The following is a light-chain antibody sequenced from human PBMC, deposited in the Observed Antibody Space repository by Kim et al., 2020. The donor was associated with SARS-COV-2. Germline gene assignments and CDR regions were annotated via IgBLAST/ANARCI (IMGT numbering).Light chain of an antibody. J-gene: IGLJ2*01. CDR2: EVS. V-gene: IGLV2-23*02. CDR1: TSDVGSYNL. CDR3: CSYAGSSTLV. Sequence: GQSIAFSCTGTTSDVGSYNLVSWYQHHPGKAPKLMIYEVSKRPSGVSNRFSGSKSGNTASLTISGLQAEDEADYYCCSYAGSSTLVFGGGTQLTVL.